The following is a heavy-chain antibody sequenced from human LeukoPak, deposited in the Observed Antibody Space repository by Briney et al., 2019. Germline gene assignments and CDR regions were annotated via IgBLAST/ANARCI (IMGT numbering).Heavy chain of an antibody. J-gene: IGHJ5*02. V-gene: IGHV3-74*01. CDR3: ARDLGQYYDTSDNWFDP. D-gene: IGHD3-22*01. Sequence: GGSLRLSCAASGLTFSSYWMHWVRQVPGKGLVWVSRFNSDGSNTSYADSVKGRFTISRDNAKNTLNLQMNSLRAEDTAVYYCARDLGQYYDTSDNWFDPWGQGTLVTVSS. CDR2: FNSDGSNT. CDR1: GLTFSSYW.